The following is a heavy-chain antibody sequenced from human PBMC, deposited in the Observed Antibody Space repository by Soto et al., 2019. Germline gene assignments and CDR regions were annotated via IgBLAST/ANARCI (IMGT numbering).Heavy chain of an antibody. CDR3: ARAAVPHWFDP. CDR2: IYYSGST. J-gene: IGHJ5*02. CDR1: GGSFSGYY. Sequence: SETLSLTCAVYGGSFSGYYWSWIRQPPGKGLEWIGYIYYSGSTNYNPSLKSRVTISVDTSKNQFSLKLSSVTAADTAVYYCARAAVPHWFDPWGQGTLVTVSS. V-gene: IGHV4-59*01. D-gene: IGHD6-19*01.